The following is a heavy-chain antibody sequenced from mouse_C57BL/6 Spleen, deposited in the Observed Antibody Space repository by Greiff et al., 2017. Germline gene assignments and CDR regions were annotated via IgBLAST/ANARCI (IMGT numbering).Heavy chain of an antibody. J-gene: IGHJ2*01. CDR3: ARAHYYDSSP. Sequence: VQVVESGPELVKPGASVKLSCKASGYTFTSYEINWVKQRPGQGLEWIGWIYPRDGSTKYNEQFKGKATLTVDKSSSTAYMKLHSLTSEDSAVYYCARAHYYDSSPWGQGTTLTVSS. CDR2: IYPRDGST. CDR1: GYTFTSYE. D-gene: IGHD1-1*01. V-gene: IGHV1-85*01.